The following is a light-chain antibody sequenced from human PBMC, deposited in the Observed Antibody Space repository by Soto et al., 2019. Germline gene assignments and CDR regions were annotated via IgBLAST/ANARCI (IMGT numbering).Light chain of an antibody. V-gene: IGKV3D-15*01. CDR3: QRYNDWPLT. J-gene: IGKJ4*01. CDR1: QSVSSD. Sequence: ELAMNQAPAALSVSPCVRATRSCGASQSVSSDLDWYQQKSGQAPRLLIYGASTRESGIPTRFSGSGSGTDFTLTISSLQPEDFAVYFCQRYNDWPLTFGGGTKVDIK. CDR2: GAS.